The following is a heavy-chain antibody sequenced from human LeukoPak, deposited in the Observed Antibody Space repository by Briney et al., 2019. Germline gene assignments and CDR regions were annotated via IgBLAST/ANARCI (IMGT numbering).Heavy chain of an antibody. CDR3: ARVDYHSGSPTNY. D-gene: IGHD3-10*01. CDR2: ISRSAGT. V-gene: IGHV4-34*01. J-gene: IGHJ4*02. CDR1: GGSFSGHD. Sequence: SETLSLTCAVYGGSFSGHDCHWIRQSPGKGLEWIGEISRSAGTYYNPSLKSRVTISLDTSKNQFSLNLSSVTAADTVIYYCARVDYHSGSPTNYWGQGTPVTVSS.